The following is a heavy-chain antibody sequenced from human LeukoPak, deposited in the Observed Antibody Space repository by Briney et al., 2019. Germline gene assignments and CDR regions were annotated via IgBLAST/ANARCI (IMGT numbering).Heavy chain of an antibody. D-gene: IGHD3-3*01. CDR3: ARGSGDTIFGVVSYGMDV. J-gene: IGHJ6*02. Sequence: RASVKVSCKASGYTFTSYDINWVRQATGQGLEWMGWMNPNSGNTGYAQKFQGRVTMTRNTSISTAYMELSSLGSEDTAVYYCARGSGDTIFGVVSYGMDVWGQGTTVTVSS. CDR2: MNPNSGNT. CDR1: GYTFTSYD. V-gene: IGHV1-8*01.